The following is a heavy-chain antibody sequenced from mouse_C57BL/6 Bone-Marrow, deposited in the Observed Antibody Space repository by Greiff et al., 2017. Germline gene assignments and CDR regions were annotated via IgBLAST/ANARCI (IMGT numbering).Heavy chain of an antibody. V-gene: IGHV5-12*01. J-gene: IGHJ2*01. CDR3: ARQGGYYECFDY. D-gene: IGHD2-3*01. CDR2: ISNGGGST. CDR1: GFTFSDYY. Sequence: EVKLVESGGGLVQPGGSLKLSCAASGFTFSDYYMYWVRQTPEKRLEWVAYISNGGGSTYYPDTVKGRFTISRDNAQNTLYLQMSRLKSKDTAMYYCARQGGYYECFDYWGQGTTLTVSS.